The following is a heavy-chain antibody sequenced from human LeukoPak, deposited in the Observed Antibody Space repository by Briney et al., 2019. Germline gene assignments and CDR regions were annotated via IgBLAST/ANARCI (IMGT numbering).Heavy chain of an antibody. CDR3: ARQTGSGLFILP. CDR2: IYYSGNT. CDR1: GVSSSSSNSY. Sequence: SETLSLTCTVSGVSSSSSNSYWGWIRQPPGKGLEWIGSIYYSGNTYYNASLKSQVSISIDTSKNQFSLRLTSVTAADTAVYYCARQTGSGLFILPGGQGTLVTVSS. J-gene: IGHJ4*02. D-gene: IGHD3/OR15-3a*01. V-gene: IGHV4-39*01.